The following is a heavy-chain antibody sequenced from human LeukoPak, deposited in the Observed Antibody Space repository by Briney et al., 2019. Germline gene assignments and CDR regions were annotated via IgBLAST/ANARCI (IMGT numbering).Heavy chain of an antibody. V-gene: IGHV3-15*01. Sequence: GGSLRLSCAASGFTFSNAWMSWVRQAPGKGLEWVGRIKSKTDGGTTDYAAPVKGRFTISRDDSKNTLYLQMNSLKTEDTAVYYCTTRGRRYLRNFDFWGQGTLVTVSS. CDR2: IKSKTDGGTT. CDR1: GFTFSNAW. D-gene: IGHD3-9*01. CDR3: TTRGRRYLRNFDF. J-gene: IGHJ4*02.